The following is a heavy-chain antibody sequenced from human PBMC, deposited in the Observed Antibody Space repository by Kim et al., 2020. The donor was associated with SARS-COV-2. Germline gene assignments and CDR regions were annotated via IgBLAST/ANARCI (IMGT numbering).Heavy chain of an antibody. J-gene: IGHJ6*02. D-gene: IGHD1-26*01. V-gene: IGHV4-59*08. Sequence: NPSLMSRVTISLDTSKNQFSLKLSSVTAADSAVYYCARLAVYSATRGAMDVWGQGTTVTVSS. CDR3: ARLAVYSATRGAMDV.